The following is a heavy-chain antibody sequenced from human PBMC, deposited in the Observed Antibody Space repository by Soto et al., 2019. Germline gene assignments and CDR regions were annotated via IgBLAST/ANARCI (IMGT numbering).Heavy chain of an antibody. D-gene: IGHD3-22*01. J-gene: IGHJ6*02. CDR2: IIPIFGTA. Sequence: GASVKVSCKASGGTFSSYAISWVRQAPGQGLEWMGGIIPIFGTANYVQKFQGRVTITADESTSTAYMELSSLRSEDTAVYYCARGITMIVVVGSGGYYYGMDVWGQGTTVTVSS. CDR3: ARGITMIVVVGSGGYYYGMDV. CDR1: GGTFSSYA. V-gene: IGHV1-69*13.